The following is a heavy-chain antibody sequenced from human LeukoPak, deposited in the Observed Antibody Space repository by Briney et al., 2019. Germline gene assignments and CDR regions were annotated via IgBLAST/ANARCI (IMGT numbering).Heavy chain of an antibody. CDR2: INHSGST. D-gene: IGHD3-22*01. CDR1: GGSFSGYY. Sequence: SETLSLTCAVYGGSFSGYYWSWIRQPPGKGLEWIGEINHSGSTNYNPSLKSRVTISVDTSKNQFSLKLSSVTAADTAVYYCAREHYYDSSGYYRWGQGTLVTVSS. J-gene: IGHJ5*02. CDR3: AREHYYDSSGYYR. V-gene: IGHV4-34*01.